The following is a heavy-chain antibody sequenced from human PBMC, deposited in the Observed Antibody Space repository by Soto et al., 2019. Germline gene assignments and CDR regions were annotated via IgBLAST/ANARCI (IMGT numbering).Heavy chain of an antibody. J-gene: IGHJ6*03. CDR1: GFTFSSYA. CDR3: LRGAIFGLYYYYMDV. V-gene: IGHV3-23*01. D-gene: IGHD3-9*01. CDR2: ISGSGGST. Sequence: GWSLRLSCAASGFTFSSYAMSWVRQAPGKGLEWVSAISGSGGSTYYADSVKGRFTISRDNSKNTLYLQMNSLRAEDTAVYYCLRGAIFGLYYYYMDVWVKGTTVPVSS.